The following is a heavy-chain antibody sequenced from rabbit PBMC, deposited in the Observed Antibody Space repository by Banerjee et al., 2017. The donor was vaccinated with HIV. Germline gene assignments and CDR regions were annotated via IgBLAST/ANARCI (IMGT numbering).Heavy chain of an antibody. CDR1: GFSFSVGCD. J-gene: IGHJ4*01. D-gene: IGHD4-1*01. V-gene: IGHV1S45*01. CDR2: IFGGSSGST. CDR3: ARDLAGVIGWNFNL. Sequence: QEQLEESGGGLVKPGASLTLTCKASGFSFSVGCDMCWVRQAPGKGLEWVACIFGGSSGSTYYASWAKGRFTISKPSSTTVTLQMTSLTAADTATYFCARDLAGVIGWNFNLWGPGTLVTVS.